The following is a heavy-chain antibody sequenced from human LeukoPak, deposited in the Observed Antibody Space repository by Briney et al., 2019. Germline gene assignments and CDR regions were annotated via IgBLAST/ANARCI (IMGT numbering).Heavy chain of an antibody. V-gene: IGHV1-2*02. CDR2: IIPNSGGT. Sequence: GASVKVSCKASGYTFIAYYMHWVRQAPGQGLEWMGWIIPNSGGTNYAQKFQGRVTMTRDTSISTAYMELTRLRSDDTAVYYCARDNVWFGELLYPSLDYWGQGTLVTVSS. CDR3: ARDNVWFGELLYPSLDY. D-gene: IGHD3-10*01. CDR1: GYTFIAYY. J-gene: IGHJ4*02.